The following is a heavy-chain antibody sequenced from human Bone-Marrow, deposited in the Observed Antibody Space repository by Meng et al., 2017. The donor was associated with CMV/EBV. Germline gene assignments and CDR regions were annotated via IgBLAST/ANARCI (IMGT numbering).Heavy chain of an antibody. CDR3: ARVEGYCSSTSCYGWFDP. V-gene: IGHV1-69*02. D-gene: IGHD2-2*01. CDR1: GGTFSSYT. CDR2: IIPILGIA. Sequence: SVKVSCKASGGTFSSYTISWVRQAPGQGLEWMGRIIPILGIANYAQKFQGRVTITADKSTSTAYMELSSLRSEDTAVYYCARVEGYCSSTSCYGWFDPWGQGTLVTVPS. J-gene: IGHJ5*02.